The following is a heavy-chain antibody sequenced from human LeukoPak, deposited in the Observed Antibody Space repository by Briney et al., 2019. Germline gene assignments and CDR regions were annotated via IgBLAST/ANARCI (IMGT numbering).Heavy chain of an antibody. CDR1: GYTFTSYG. D-gene: IGHD4-17*01. CDR3: ARVMKATVRTSNFDY. CDR2: ISAYNGNT. Sequence: ASVKVSCKASGYTFTSYGISWVRQAPGQGLEWMGWISAYNGNTNYAQKLQGRVTMTTDTSTSTAYMELRSLRPDDTAVYYCARVMKATVRTSNFDYWGQGTLVTVSS. V-gene: IGHV1-18*01. J-gene: IGHJ4*02.